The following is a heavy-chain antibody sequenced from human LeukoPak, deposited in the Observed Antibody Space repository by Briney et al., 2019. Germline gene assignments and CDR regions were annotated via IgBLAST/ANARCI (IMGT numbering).Heavy chain of an antibody. Sequence: PSETLSLTCAVYGGSLSYYYWSWIRQPPEKGLEWIGEINRSGSTNYNPSLKSRVSISVDTSKNQSSLKLSSVTAADTAVYYCARGGFYCGDDCYVDYWGQGTLVTASS. CDR3: ARGGFYCGDDCYVDY. J-gene: IGHJ4*02. D-gene: IGHD2-21*02. CDR2: INRSGST. V-gene: IGHV4-34*01. CDR1: GGSLSYYY.